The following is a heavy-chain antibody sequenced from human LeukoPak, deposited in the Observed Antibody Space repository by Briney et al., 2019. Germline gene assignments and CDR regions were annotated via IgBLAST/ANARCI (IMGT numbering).Heavy chain of an antibody. CDR3: ARNYYDSSGYYWGFGY. D-gene: IGHD3-22*01. V-gene: IGHV3-30-3*01. CDR1: GFTFSSYA. Sequence: GGSLRLSCAASGFTFSSYAMHGVRQAPGKGLEWVAVISYDGSNKYYADSVKGRFTISRDNSKNTLYLQMNSLRAEDTAVYYCARNYYDSSGYYWGFGYWGQGTLVTVSS. CDR2: ISYDGSNK. J-gene: IGHJ4*02.